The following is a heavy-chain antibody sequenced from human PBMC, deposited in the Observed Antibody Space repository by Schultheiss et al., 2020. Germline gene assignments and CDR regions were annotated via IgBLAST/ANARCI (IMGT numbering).Heavy chain of an antibody. CDR1: GFTFDDSA. CDR2: ISWNSVSI. Sequence: GGSLRLSCEASGFTFDDSAMHWVRQAPGKGPEWVSGISWNSVSIVYADSARGRFTISRDNAKKSLYLQMNSLRAEDTALYYCAKRKQRAFDIWGQGTMVTVSS. V-gene: IGHV3-9*01. D-gene: IGHD6-25*01. J-gene: IGHJ3*02. CDR3: AKRKQRAFDI.